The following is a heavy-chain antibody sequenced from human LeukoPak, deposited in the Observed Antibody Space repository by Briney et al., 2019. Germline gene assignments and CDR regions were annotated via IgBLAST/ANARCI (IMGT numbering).Heavy chain of an antibody. CDR1: GGSVSSGSYY. D-gene: IGHD3-3*01. CDR2: IYYSGST. CDR3: ARPYDFWSGYLYY. Sequence: SETLSLTCTVSGGSVSSGSYYWSWIRQPPGKGLEWIGYIYYSGSTYYNPSLKSRVTISVDTSKNQFSLKLSSVTAADTAVYYCARPYDFWSGYLYYWGQGTLVTVSS. V-gene: IGHV4-61*01. J-gene: IGHJ4*02.